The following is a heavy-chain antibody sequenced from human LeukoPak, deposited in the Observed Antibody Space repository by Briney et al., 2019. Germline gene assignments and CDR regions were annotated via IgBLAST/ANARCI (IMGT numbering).Heavy chain of an antibody. CDR2: IYTSGST. J-gene: IGHJ5*02. D-gene: IGHD2-21*02. V-gene: IGHV4-61*02. Sequence: SQTLSLTCTVSGGSISSGSYYWSWIRQPAGKGLEWIGRIYTSGSTNYNPSLKSRVTISVDTSKNQFSLKLSSVTAADTAVYYCAFRPCGGDCYSNWLDPWGQGTLVTVSS. CDR1: GGSISSGSYY. CDR3: AFRPCGGDCYSNWLDP.